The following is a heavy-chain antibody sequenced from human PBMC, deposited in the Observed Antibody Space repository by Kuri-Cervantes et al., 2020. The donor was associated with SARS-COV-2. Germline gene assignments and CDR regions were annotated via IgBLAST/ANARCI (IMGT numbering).Heavy chain of an antibody. V-gene: IGHV3-9*01. CDR3: AKDIGSSGTYYPDY. CDR2: ISWNSGRI. CDR1: GFTFGDYA. J-gene: IGHJ4*02. D-gene: IGHD1-26*01. Sequence: SLKISCAASGFTFGDYAMHWVRQAPGKGLEWVSGISWNSGRIGYADSVKGRFTISRDNAKNSLYLQMNSLRTEDTALYYCAKDIGSSGTYYPDYWGQGTLVTVSS.